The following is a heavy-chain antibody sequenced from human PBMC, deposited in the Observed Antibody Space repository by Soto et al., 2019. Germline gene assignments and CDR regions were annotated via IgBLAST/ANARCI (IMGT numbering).Heavy chain of an antibody. CDR1: GGSISSSSYY. J-gene: IGHJ5*02. CDR3: ARRSSSGWYGGGWFDP. V-gene: IGHV4-39*01. CDR2: IYYSGST. D-gene: IGHD6-19*01. Sequence: PSETLSLTCTVSGGSISSSSYYWGWIRQPPGKGLEWIGSIYYSGSTYYNPSLKSRVTISVDTSKNQFSLKLSSVTAADTAVYYCARRSSSGWYGGGWFDPWGQGTLVTVSS.